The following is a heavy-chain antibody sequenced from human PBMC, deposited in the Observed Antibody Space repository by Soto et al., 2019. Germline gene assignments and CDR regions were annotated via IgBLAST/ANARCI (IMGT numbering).Heavy chain of an antibody. D-gene: IGHD3-3*01. V-gene: IGHV1-46*03. CDR3: ARDASGYPYVRFPPDY. J-gene: IGHJ4*02. CDR2: INPSGGST. CDR1: GYTFTSYY. Sequence: ASVKVSCKASGYTFTSYYMHWVRQAPGQGLEWMGIINPSGGSTSYAQKFQGRVTMTRDTSTSTVYMELSSLRSEDTAVYYCARDASGYPYVRFPPDYWGQGTLVTVS.